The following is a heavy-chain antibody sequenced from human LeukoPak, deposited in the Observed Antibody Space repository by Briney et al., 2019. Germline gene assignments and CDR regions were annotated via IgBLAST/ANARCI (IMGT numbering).Heavy chain of an antibody. V-gene: IGHV3-48*04. CDR1: GFTFSNAW. CDR3: ARDYHYNSSEYAFDI. J-gene: IGHJ3*02. CDR2: ISRSGSTI. D-gene: IGHD3-22*01. Sequence: PGGSLRLSCAASGFTFSNAWMTWVRQAPGKGLEWVSYISRSGSTIYYADSVKGRFTISRDNAKNSLYLQMNSLRAEDTAVYYCARDYHYNSSEYAFDIWGQGTMVTVSS.